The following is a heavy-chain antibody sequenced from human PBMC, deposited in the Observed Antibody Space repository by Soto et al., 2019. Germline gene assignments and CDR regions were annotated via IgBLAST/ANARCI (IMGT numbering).Heavy chain of an antibody. D-gene: IGHD6-13*01. V-gene: IGHV4-30-2*01. CDR3: ARGQGAAAGHSNFDY. J-gene: IGHJ4*02. CDR2: IYDSGNT. Sequence: QLQLQESGSGLVKPSQTLSLTCAVSGGSISGTTYSWSWIRQPPGKGLEWIGYIYDSGNTYYNPSLKSQFSISVDRSKNQFSLKLSSVTAADTAVYYCARGQGAAAGHSNFDYWDQGALVTVSS. CDR1: GGSISGTTYS.